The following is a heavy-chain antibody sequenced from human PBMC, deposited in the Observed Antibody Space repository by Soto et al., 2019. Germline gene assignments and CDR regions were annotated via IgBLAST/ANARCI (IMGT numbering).Heavy chain of an antibody. D-gene: IGHD2-2*01. CDR1: GFTFSSYG. J-gene: IGHJ6*02. V-gene: IGHV3-30*18. CDR2: ISYDGSNK. Sequence: QVQPVESGGGVVQPGRSLRLSCAASGFTFSSYGMHWVRQAPGKGLEWVAVISYDGSNKYYADSVKGRFTISRDNSKNTLYLQMNSLRAEDTAVYYCAKDTRDIVVVPAAMMYYYGMDVWGQGTTVTVSS. CDR3: AKDTRDIVVVPAAMMYYYGMDV.